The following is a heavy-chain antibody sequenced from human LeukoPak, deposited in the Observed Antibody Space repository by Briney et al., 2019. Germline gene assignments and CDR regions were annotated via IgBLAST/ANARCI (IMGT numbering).Heavy chain of an antibody. J-gene: IGHJ4*02. V-gene: IGHV3-74*01. CDR2: IKTDGTYT. CDR1: GFTFGAYW. D-gene: IGHD3-16*01. CDR3: DGTLFGTWNY. Sequence: GGSLRLSCVASGFTFGAYWMHWVRRVPGKGLVWVSGIKTDGTYTNYADSVKGRFTISRDNAKNTLYLQMNSLRAADTAVYCCDGTLFGTWNYWGQGTQVTVPS.